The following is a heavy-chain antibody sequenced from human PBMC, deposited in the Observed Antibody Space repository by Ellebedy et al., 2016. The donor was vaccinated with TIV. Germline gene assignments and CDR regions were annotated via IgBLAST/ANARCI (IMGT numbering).Heavy chain of an antibody. Sequence: MPSETLSLTCNDSGESIRSFYWSWVRQSPGKGLEWIGYVHSRWGANYNPSLENRVTMFVDTSKNQISLKLSSVTDADTAVYYCVKMAAMSSYFSFHLWGRGTLATVSS. J-gene: IGHJ2*01. CDR1: GESIRSFY. V-gene: IGHV4-59*03. D-gene: IGHD5-24*01. CDR3: VKMAAMSSYFSFHL. CDR2: VHSRWGA.